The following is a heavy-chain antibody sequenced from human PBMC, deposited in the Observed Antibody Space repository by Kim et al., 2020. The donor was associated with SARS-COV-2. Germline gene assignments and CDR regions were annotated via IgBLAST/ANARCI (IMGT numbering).Heavy chain of an antibody. V-gene: IGHV4-59*01. Sequence: SETLSLTCTVSGGSISSYYWSWIRQPPGKGLEWIGYIYYSGSTNYNPSLKSRVTISVDTSKNQFSLKLSSVTAADTAVYYCARAPVVVVAATPGVDAFDIWGQGTMVTVSS. CDR3: ARAPVVVVAATPGVDAFDI. J-gene: IGHJ3*02. D-gene: IGHD2-15*01. CDR1: GGSISSYY. CDR2: IYYSGST.